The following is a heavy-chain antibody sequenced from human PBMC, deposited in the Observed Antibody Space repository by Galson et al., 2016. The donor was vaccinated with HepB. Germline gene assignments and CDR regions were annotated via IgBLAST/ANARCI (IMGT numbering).Heavy chain of an antibody. J-gene: IGHJ3*02. CDR2: IYSGGTT. CDR1: GFTVSNKY. D-gene: IGHD3-10*01. V-gene: IGHV3-53*01. Sequence: SLRLSCAASGFTVSNKYMSWVRQAPGKGLEWLSVIYSGGTTYYADSVKGRFTISRDNAKSSLFLQMGSLTTEDTALYYCARRGVRGPTGNGFDIWGQGTLVTVSS. CDR3: ARRGVRGPTGNGFDI.